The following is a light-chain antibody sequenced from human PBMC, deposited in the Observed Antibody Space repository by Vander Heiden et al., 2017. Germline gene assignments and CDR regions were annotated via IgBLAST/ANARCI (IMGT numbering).Light chain of an antibody. Sequence: QSVLTQPPSVSEAPGQRVTISCTGSTSNIGARFDVHWYQQLPGTAPKLLSYGNNNRPSGVPDRFSGSKSGTSASLAITGLQAEDEADYYCQSYDDSLSGSLFGGGTKLTVL. V-gene: IGLV1-40*01. CDR2: GNN. CDR1: TSNIGARFD. CDR3: QSYDDSLSGSL. J-gene: IGLJ2*01.